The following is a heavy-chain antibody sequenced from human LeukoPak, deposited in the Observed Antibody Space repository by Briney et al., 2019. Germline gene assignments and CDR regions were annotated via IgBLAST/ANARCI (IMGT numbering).Heavy chain of an antibody. CDR2: ISSNGGST. CDR1: GFTFSSYA. Sequence: GGSLRLSCSASGFTFSSYAMHWVRQAPGKGLEYVSAISSNGGSTYYADSVKGRFTISRDTSKNTLYLQKSRLRAENTAAYYCVKRLYYILTGYPFDYWGQRTLVTVSS. D-gene: IGHD3-9*01. V-gene: IGHV3-64D*06. J-gene: IGHJ4*02. CDR3: VKRLYYILTGYPFDY.